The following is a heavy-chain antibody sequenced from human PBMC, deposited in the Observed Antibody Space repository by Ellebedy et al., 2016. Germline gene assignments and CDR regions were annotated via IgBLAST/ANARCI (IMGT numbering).Heavy chain of an antibody. D-gene: IGHD3-10*01. CDR3: AKTSGWGYGEN. Sequence: ASVKVSXXASGYTFTTFSITWVRQVPGQGLAWMGFVNTFSGNTKFAQKFQGRVSMTTDSSTHTAYMDLRSLRSDDTAMYYCAKTSGWGYGENWGQGTLVTVSS. V-gene: IGHV1-18*04. J-gene: IGHJ4*02. CDR1: GYTFTTFS. CDR2: VNTFSGNT.